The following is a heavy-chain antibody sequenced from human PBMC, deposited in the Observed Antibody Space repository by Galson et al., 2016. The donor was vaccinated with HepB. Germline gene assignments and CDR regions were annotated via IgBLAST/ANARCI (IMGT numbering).Heavy chain of an antibody. CDR3: ATSPNYSWFFGL. V-gene: IGHV3-11*01. J-gene: IGHJ2*01. CDR2: ISSSGATF. D-gene: IGHD1-7*01. Sequence: APGQGLEWLSYISSSGATFYYADSVKGRFTISRDNAKNSLFLQMSSLRVEDTGIYYCATSPNYSWFFGLWGRGTPVTVSS.